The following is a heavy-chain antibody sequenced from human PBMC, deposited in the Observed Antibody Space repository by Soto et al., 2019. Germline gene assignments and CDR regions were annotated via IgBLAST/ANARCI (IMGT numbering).Heavy chain of an antibody. CDR2: ISIYNGNT. J-gene: IGHJ6*02. D-gene: IGHD3-3*01. V-gene: IGHV1-18*01. Sequence: ASVKVSCKASGYSFSNYGMSWLRQAPGQGLEWMGWISIYNGNTEYAEKVQGRLTMTTDTSTSTAYMELRSLRSDDTAVYYCARDRITVFVRDDMDVWGQGTTVTVSS. CDR1: GYSFSNYG. CDR3: ARDRITVFVRDDMDV.